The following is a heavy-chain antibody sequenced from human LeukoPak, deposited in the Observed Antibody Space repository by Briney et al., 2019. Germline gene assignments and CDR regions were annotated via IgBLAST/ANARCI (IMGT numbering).Heavy chain of an antibody. J-gene: IGHJ5*02. D-gene: IGHD6-6*01. CDR1: GGTFSSYA. Sequence: ASVKVSCKASGGTFSSYAISWVRQAPGQGLEWMGGIIPIFGTANYAQKFQGRVTITADESTSTAYMELSSLRSEDTAVYYCARTLYEYSSPDPWGQGTLVTVSS. CDR2: IIPIFGTA. V-gene: IGHV1-69*13. CDR3: ARTLYEYSSPDP.